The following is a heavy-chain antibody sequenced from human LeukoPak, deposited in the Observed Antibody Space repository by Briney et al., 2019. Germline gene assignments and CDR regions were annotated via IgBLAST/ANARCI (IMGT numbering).Heavy chain of an antibody. Sequence: ASVKVSCKASGYTFTSYYMHWVRQAPGQGLEWMGIINPSGGSTSYAQKFQGRVTMTRDTSTSTVYMELSSLRSEDTAVYYCARGPLNTIVVSGPNYGMDVWGQGTTVTVSS. J-gene: IGHJ6*02. V-gene: IGHV1-46*01. CDR2: INPSGGST. D-gene: IGHD3-22*01. CDR3: ARGPLNTIVVSGPNYGMDV. CDR1: GYTFTSYY.